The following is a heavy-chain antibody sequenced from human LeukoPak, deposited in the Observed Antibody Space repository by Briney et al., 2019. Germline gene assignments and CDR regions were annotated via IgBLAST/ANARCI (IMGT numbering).Heavy chain of an antibody. CDR1: GFTFSSYA. D-gene: IGHD1-26*01. J-gene: IGHJ6*02. V-gene: IGHV3-23*01. Sequence: PGGSLRLSCAASGFTFSSYAMSWVRQAPGKGLEWVSAISGSGGSTYYADSVKGRFTISRDNSKNTLYLQMNSLRAEDTAVYYCAKDRRYPACYYYGMDVWGQGTTVTVSS. CDR3: AKDRRYPACYYYGMDV. CDR2: ISGSGGST.